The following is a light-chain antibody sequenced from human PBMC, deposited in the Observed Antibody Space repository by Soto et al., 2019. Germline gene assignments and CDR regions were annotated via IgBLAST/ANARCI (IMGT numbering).Light chain of an antibody. CDR2: AAS. V-gene: IGKV1-9*01. J-gene: IGKJ3*01. CDR1: QGISGY. CDR3: QQSNTYPFT. Sequence: DIQMTQSPSTLSGSVGDRVTITCRASQGISGYLAWYQQNPGKAPKLLIYAASTLQGGVPSRFSGSGSGTEFTLTISSLQPEDFATYYCQQSNTYPFTFGPGTKVDIK.